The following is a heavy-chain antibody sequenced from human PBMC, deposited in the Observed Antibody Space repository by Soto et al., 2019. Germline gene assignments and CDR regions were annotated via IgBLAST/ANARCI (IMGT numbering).Heavy chain of an antibody. V-gene: IGHV2-5*02. J-gene: IGHJ6*02. CDR3: IQSRCGGDCLQSYASYYYYGMDV. CDR2: IYWDDDK. CDR1: AFSLSTGGGG. D-gene: IGHD2-21*02. Sequence: GSGPTLVNPTQTLTLARTFPAFSLSTGGGGVGFIPQPPGKALEWLALIYWDDDKRYSPSLRSRLTITKDTSKNQVVLTMTNMDPVDTATYYCIQSRCGGDCLQSYASYYYYGMDVWGQGTTVTVS.